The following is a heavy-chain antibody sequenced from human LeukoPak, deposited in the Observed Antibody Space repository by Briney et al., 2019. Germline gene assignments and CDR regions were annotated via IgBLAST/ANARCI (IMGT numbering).Heavy chain of an antibody. CDR1: GGSISSYY. CDR3: ARGSAYYDTRYMDV. V-gene: IGHV4-59*08. CDR2: IYYSGST. Sequence: PSETLSLTCTVSGGSISSYYWNWIRQPPGKGLEWIGYIYYSGSTNYNPPLKSRVTISVDTSKNQFSLKLSSVTAADTAVYYCARGSAYYDTRYMDVWGKGTTVTISS. D-gene: IGHD3-9*01. J-gene: IGHJ6*03.